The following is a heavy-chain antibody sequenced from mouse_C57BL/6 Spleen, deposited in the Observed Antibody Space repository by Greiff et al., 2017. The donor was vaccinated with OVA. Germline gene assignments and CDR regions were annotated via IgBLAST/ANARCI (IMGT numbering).Heavy chain of an antibody. CDR1: GFTFSDYG. CDR3: ARPGYYGSSFDY. Sequence: EVQVVESGGGLVKPGGSLKLSCAASGFTFSDYGMHWVRQAPEKGLEWVAYISSGSSTIYYADTVKGRFTISRDNAKNTLFLQMTSLRSEDTAMDYCARPGYYGSSFDYWGQGTTLTVSS. J-gene: IGHJ2*01. CDR2: ISSGSSTI. D-gene: IGHD1-1*01. V-gene: IGHV5-17*01.